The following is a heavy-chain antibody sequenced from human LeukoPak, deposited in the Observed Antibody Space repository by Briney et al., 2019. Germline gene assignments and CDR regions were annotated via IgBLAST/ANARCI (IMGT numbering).Heavy chain of an antibody. CDR2: ISSSGSTI. J-gene: IGHJ5*02. CDR1: GFTFSSYE. V-gene: IGHV3-48*03. CDR3: ARERPRDSTVTTS. Sequence: GGSLRLSCAASGFTFSSYEMNWVRQGPGKGLEWVSYISSSGSTIYYADSVKGRFTISRDNAKNSLYLQMNSLRAEDTAVYYCARERPRDSTVTTSWGQGTLVTVSS. D-gene: IGHD4-17*01.